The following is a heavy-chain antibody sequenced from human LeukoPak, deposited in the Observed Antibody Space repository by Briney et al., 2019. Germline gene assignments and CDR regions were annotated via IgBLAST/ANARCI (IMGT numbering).Heavy chain of an antibody. J-gene: IGHJ4*02. D-gene: IGHD3-3*01. CDR1: GLTFSSYG. V-gene: IGHV3-33*01. CDR2: IWHDGSQT. CDR3: ATDGLRSPLD. Sequence: GGSLRLSCAASGLTFSSYGLHWVRQAPGKGLEWVAVIWHDGSQTYYADSVKGRFTISRDNSKKTVHLQMNSLRAEDTAVYYCATDGLRSPLDWGQGTLVTVSS.